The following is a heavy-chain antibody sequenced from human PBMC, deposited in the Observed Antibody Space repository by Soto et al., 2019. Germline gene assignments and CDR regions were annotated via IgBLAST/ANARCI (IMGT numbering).Heavy chain of an antibody. CDR3: AKECILTGYYSVAFDY. Sequence: GGSLRLSCAASGFTFSSYAMSWVRQAPGKGLEWVSAISGSGGSTYYADSVKGRFTISRDNSKNTLYLQMNSLRAEDTAVYYCAKECILTGYYSVAFDYWGQGTLVTVSS. D-gene: IGHD3-9*01. CDR2: ISGSGGST. V-gene: IGHV3-23*01. J-gene: IGHJ4*02. CDR1: GFTFSSYA.